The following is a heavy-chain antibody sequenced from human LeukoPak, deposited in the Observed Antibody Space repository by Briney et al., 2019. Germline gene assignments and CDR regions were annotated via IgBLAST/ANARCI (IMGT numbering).Heavy chain of an antibody. J-gene: IGHJ6*03. CDR2: MHYTGST. D-gene: IGHD2-15*01. CDR1: GGSISSYY. V-gene: IGHV4-59*01. Sequence: SETLSLTCTVSGGSISSYYWSWIRQPPGKGLEWNGYMHYTGSTKYNPSLRGRVIMSVDTSKGQSSLRLSPVTAADTAVYYCARGYCSGGTCYSYIYYYMDVWGKGTTVTVSS. CDR3: ARGYCSGGTCYSYIYYYMDV.